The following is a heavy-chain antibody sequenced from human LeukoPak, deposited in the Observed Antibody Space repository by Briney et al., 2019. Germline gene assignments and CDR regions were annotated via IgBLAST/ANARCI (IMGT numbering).Heavy chain of an antibody. V-gene: IGHV3-23*01. Sequence: GGSLRLSRAASGFTFSSYAMSWVRQAPGKGLEWVSAISGSGGSTYYADSVKGRFTISRDNSKNTLYLQMNSLRAEDTAVYYCAGVDDYGDFRTFDYWGQGTLVTVSS. J-gene: IGHJ4*02. D-gene: IGHD4-17*01. CDR2: ISGSGGST. CDR3: AGVDDYGDFRTFDY. CDR1: GFTFSSYA.